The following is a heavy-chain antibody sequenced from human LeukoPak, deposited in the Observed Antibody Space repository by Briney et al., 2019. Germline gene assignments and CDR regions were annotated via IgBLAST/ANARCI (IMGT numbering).Heavy chain of an antibody. Sequence: GGSLRLSCAASGFTVSSSYMNWVRQAPGQGLEWVSVIYSGGTTYYADAVKGRFTISRDNPKNSLYLQMNSLRGEDTAVYYCAKGGATRGRFENWGPGTLVIVSS. V-gene: IGHV3-53*01. CDR1: GFTVSSSY. J-gene: IGHJ4*02. D-gene: IGHD1-26*01. CDR3: AKGGATRGRFEN. CDR2: IYSGGTT.